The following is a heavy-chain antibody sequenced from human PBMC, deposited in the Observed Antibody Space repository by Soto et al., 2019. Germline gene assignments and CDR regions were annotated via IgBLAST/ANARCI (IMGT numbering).Heavy chain of an antibody. D-gene: IGHD7-27*01. Sequence: ASVKVSCKASGYTFSSYGISWVRQAPGQGLEWMGWISGYNGDTNYVQKFQGRVTMTTDTSTSTAYMELRSLRIDDTAVYYCARANSGVESLDKVFEIWGQGTMVPVSS. CDR3: ARANSGVESLDKVFEI. J-gene: IGHJ3*02. V-gene: IGHV1-18*01. CDR1: GYTFSSYG. CDR2: ISGYNGDT.